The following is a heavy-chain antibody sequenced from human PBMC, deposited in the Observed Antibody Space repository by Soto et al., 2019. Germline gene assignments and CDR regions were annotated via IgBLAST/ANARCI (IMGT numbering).Heavy chain of an antibody. CDR2: VYYTGST. CDR3: VRTARQGAVAPHLFDR. J-gene: IGHJ5*02. Sequence: SETLSLTCTVSGASIRSTDYYWSWIRQAPGKGLEWIGYVYYTGSTYYNPSLMSRLTISVDTSKNQFSLKLTSATAAETAVYYCVRTARQGAVAPHLFDRWGQGAQVTVSS. V-gene: IGHV4-30-4*01. D-gene: IGHD2-21*02. CDR1: GASIRSTDYY.